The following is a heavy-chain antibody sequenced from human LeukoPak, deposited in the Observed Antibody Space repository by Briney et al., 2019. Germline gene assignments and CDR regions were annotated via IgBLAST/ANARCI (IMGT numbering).Heavy chain of an antibody. V-gene: IGHV1-8*02. CDR3: ARARSGSYSL. J-gene: IGHJ4*02. CDR2: MNPNSGNT. Sequence: ASVKVSCKASRYTFSDYYMHWVRQAPGQGLEWMGWMNPNSGNTGYAQKFQGRVTMTRNTSISTAYMELSSLRSEDTAVYYCARARSGSYSLWGQGTLVTVSS. D-gene: IGHD3-10*01. CDR1: RYTFSDYY.